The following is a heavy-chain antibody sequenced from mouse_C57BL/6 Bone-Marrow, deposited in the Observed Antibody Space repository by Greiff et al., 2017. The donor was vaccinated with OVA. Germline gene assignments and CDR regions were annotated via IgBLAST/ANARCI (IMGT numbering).Heavy chain of an antibody. CDR1: GFTFSSYG. D-gene: IGHD2-5*01. CDR3: ARQGAYSNYPYYFDY. CDR2: ISSGGSYT. Sequence: EVKVVESGGDLVKPGGSLKLSCAASGFTFSSYGMSWVRQTPDKRLEWVATISSGGSYTYYPDSVKGRFTISRDNAKNTLYLQMSSLKSEDTAMYYCARQGAYSNYPYYFDYWGQGTTLTVSS. J-gene: IGHJ2*01. V-gene: IGHV5-6*01.